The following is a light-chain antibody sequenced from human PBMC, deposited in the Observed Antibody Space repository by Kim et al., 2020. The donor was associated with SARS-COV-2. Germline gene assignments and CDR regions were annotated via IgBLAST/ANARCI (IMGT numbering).Light chain of an antibody. V-gene: IGLV6-57*03. Sequence: KAVTITRTRSSGSIAGNYVQWYQQRPGSATTTVIYEDNQRPSGVPGRFSGSIDSSSNSASLTISGLKTEDEADYYCQSYDSSNHGVFGGGTQLTVL. CDR1: SGSIAGNY. J-gene: IGLJ3*02. CDR3: QSYDSSNHGV. CDR2: EDN.